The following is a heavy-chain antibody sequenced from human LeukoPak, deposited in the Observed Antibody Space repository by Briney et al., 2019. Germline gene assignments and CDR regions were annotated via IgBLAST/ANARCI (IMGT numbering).Heavy chain of an antibody. CDR1: GFTFSSYS. J-gene: IGHJ6*03. Sequence: PGGSLRLSCAASGFTFSSYSFNWVRQVPGKGLEWVSSITTTFYTYYTDSVKGRFTISRDNAKNSLYLQMISLRAEDTAVYYCARHQYLYYYMDVWGKGTTVTVSS. V-gene: IGHV3-21*04. CDR3: ARHQYLYYYMDV. CDR2: ITTTFYT. D-gene: IGHD2-2*01.